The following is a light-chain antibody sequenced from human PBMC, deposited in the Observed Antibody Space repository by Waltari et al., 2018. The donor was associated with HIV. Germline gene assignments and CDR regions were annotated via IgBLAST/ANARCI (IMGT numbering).Light chain of an antibody. CDR2: EAS. CDR1: QSINNW. CDR3: QQYKTYSYT. J-gene: IGKJ2*01. Sequence: DIQMTQSPFTLSASVGDRVTITCRASQSINNWLAWYQQKPGEAPKLLIYEASTLQSGVPSRFSGSGSGTEFTLTISSLQPDDFATFYCQQYKTYSYTFGQGTKPEIK. V-gene: IGKV1-5*03.